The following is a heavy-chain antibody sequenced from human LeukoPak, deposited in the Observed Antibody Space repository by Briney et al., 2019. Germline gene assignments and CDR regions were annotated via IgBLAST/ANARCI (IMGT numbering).Heavy chain of an antibody. D-gene: IGHD6-6*01. J-gene: IGHJ4*02. CDR1: GFTFSDYY. Sequence: PGRSLRLSCAASGFTFSDYYMSWIRQAPGKGLEWVSSIISSSYIYYADSVKGRFTISRDNAKNSLYLQMNSLRAEDTAVYYCARVAARDYYFDYWGQGTLVTVSS. V-gene: IGHV3-69-1*01. CDR3: ARVAARDYYFDY. CDR2: IISSSYI.